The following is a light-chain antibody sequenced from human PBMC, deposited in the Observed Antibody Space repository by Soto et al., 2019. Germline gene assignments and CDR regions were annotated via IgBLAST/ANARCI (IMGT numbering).Light chain of an antibody. CDR1: SGYSNYK. V-gene: IGLV9-49*01. J-gene: IGLJ3*02. CDR2: VGTGGIVG. CDR3: GADHGSGSNFLNWV. Sequence: QSVLTQPPSASASLGASVTLTCTLSSGYSNYKVDWYQQRPGKGPRFVMRVGTGGIVGSKGDGIPDRFSVLGSGLNRYLTIKNIQEEDESDYHCGADHGSGSNFLNWVFGGGTKLTVL.